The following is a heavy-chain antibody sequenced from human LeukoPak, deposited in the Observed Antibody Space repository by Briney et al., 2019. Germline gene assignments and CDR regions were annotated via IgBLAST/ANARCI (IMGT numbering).Heavy chain of an antibody. CDR3: ASNIWGYSSSSSGMDV. CDR1: GGTFSSYA. Sequence: SVKVSCKSSGGTFSSYAIIWVRQAPGQGLEWMGRIIPILGIANYAQKFQGRVTITADKSTSTAYMELSSLRSEDTAVYYCASNIWGYSSSSSGMDVWGQGTTVTVSS. J-gene: IGHJ6*02. V-gene: IGHV1-69*04. D-gene: IGHD6-6*01. CDR2: IIPILGIA.